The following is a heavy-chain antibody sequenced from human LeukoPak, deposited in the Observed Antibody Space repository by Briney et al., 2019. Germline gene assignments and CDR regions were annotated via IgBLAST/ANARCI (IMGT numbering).Heavy chain of an antibody. D-gene: IGHD3-16*02. CDR3: ARTIAGGSYRYPYWFDP. CDR1: GGSISSYY. CDR2: IYDTGST. J-gene: IGHJ5*02. V-gene: IGHV4-59*01. Sequence: PSETLSLTCTVSGGSISSYYWSWIRKPPGKGLEWIGYIYDTGSTNYKPSLKSRVTISVDTSKNQFSLKLSSVTAADTAVYYCARTIAGGSYRYPYWFDPWGQGTLVTVSS.